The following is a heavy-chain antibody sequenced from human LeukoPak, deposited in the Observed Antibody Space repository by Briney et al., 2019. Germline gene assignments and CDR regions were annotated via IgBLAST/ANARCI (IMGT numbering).Heavy chain of an antibody. Sequence: GGSLRLSCAASGFTFSSYSMNWVRQAPGKGLEWVSYISRSSSTIYYADSVKGRFTISRDNAKNSLYLQMNSLRAEDTAVYYCAREMERGGSWWYYYGMAVWGQGTTVTVSS. D-gene: IGHD2-15*01. CDR3: AREMERGGSWWYYYGMAV. CDR1: GFTFSSYS. CDR2: ISRSSSTI. V-gene: IGHV3-48*01. J-gene: IGHJ6*02.